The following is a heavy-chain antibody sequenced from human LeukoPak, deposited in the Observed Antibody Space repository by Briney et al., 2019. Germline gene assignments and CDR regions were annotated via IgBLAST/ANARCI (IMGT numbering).Heavy chain of an antibody. CDR3: ARDRELGY. D-gene: IGHD1-1*01. CDR2: SYHRGST. J-gene: IGHJ4*02. V-gene: IGHV4-59*12. CDR1: GGSISNYY. Sequence: SETLSLTCTVSGGSISNYYWSWIRQSPGKGPEWIGWSYHRGSTSYNPSLKSRVAISVHTSTNQSSLNLSSVTAADTAVYYCARDRELGYWGQPTLVIVSS.